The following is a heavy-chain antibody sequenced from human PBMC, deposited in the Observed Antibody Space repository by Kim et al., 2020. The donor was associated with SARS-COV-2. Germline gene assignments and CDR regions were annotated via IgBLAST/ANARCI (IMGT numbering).Heavy chain of an antibody. J-gene: IGHJ3*02. D-gene: IGHD2-21*01. V-gene: IGHV3-48*02. CDR3: ARDQDSNESPFDS. Sequence: YYADSVRGRLTNSSDTATNSLFLQMNSRRDEDTALYYCARDQDSNESPFDSWGQGTMVTVSS.